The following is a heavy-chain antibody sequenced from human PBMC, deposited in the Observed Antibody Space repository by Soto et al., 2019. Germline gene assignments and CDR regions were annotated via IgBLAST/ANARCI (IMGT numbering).Heavy chain of an antibody. D-gene: IGHD5-18*01. V-gene: IGHV3-23*01. CDR1: GFTFSSYS. CDR2: ITGSGGST. Sequence: GGSLRLSCAASGFTFSSYSMSWVRQAPGKGLEWVSAITGSGGSTYYADSVKGRFTISRDNSKNTLYLQMNSLRAEDTAVYYCTKEGDLIGYNYGSCFDYWGQGTLFTVSS. J-gene: IGHJ4*02. CDR3: TKEGDLIGYNYGSCFDY.